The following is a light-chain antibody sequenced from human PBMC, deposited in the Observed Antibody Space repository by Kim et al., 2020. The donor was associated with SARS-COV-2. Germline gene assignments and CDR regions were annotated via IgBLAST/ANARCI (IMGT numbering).Light chain of an antibody. CDR3: QQYDTFPVT. V-gene: IGKV1-5*03. J-gene: IGKJ2*01. CDR2: KAS. Sequence: SASVGDTVTITCRASQIISNWLAWYQQKPGKAPDLLISKASNLQSGVPSRFSGSGSGITLTLTIRSLQPDDFATYYCQQYDTFPVTFGQGTKLEI. CDR1: QIISNW.